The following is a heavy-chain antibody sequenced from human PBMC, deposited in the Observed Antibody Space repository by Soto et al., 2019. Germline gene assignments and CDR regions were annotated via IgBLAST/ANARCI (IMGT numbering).Heavy chain of an antibody. Sequence: QVQLQESGPGLVKPSQTLSLTGTVSGGSISSGDSYWSWIRQPPGTGLEWIGYIYYSGSTYYNPSLKSRVTRSVDTSKNQFPLKLSSVTAADTAVYYCATCGYSYGYYWYFDLWGRGTLVTVSS. V-gene: IGHV4-30-4*01. CDR2: IYYSGST. J-gene: IGHJ2*01. CDR3: ATCGYSYGYYWYFDL. D-gene: IGHD5-18*01. CDR1: GGSISSGDSY.